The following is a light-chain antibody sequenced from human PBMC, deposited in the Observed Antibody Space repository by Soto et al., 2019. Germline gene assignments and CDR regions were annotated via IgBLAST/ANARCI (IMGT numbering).Light chain of an antibody. CDR2: DVS. V-gene: IGLV2-14*01. J-gene: IGLJ2*01. Sequence: QSALTQPASVSGSPGQSITISCTGTSSDVGGYNYVSWYQQHPGKAPKLMIYDVSNRPSGVFNRFSGSKSGNTASLTISGLQAEYEADYECSTYTSSSTSVVFGGGTKRTVL. CDR3: STYTSSSTSVV. CDR1: SSDVGGYNY.